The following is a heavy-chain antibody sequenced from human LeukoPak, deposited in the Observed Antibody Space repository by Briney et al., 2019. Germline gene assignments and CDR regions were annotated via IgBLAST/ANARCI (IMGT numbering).Heavy chain of an antibody. V-gene: IGHV3-7*01. J-gene: IGHJ2*01. CDR2: IKQHGTEI. D-gene: IGHD6-19*01. CDR3: ARRASDYSSGWYFDWYFDL. Sequence: GGSLRLSCAASGFTFSDYCMSWVRQAPGKGLEWVAHIKQHGTEIYYVDSVKGRFTISRDNAKNSLSLQMNSLRAEDTAVYYCARRASDYSSGWYFDWYFDLWGRGTLVTVSS. CDR1: GFTFSDYC.